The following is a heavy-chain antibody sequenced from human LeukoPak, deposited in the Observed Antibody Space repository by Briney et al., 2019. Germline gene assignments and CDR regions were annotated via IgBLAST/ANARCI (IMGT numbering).Heavy chain of an antibody. D-gene: IGHD1-26*01. J-gene: IGHJ4*02. CDR3: ARRLAATRADY. CDR2: IYPGDSDT. CDR1: GYSFSSYW. V-gene: IGHV5-51*01. Sequence: GESLKISCKGSGYSFSSYWIGWVRQMPGKGLEWMGIIYPGDSDTRYSPSFQGQVTMSADKSISTAYLQWSSLKASDTAMYYCARRLAATRADYWGQGTLVTVSS.